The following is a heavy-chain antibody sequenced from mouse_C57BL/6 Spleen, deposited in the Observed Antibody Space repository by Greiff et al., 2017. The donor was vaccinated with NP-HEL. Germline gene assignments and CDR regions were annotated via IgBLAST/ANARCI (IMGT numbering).Heavy chain of an antibody. Sequence: EVQRVESGGGLVQPGGSLSLSCAASGFTFTDYYMSWVRQPPGKALEWLGFIRNKANGYTTEYSASVKGRFTISRDNSQSILYLQMNALRAEDRATYYCARYKDACWYLDVWGTGTTVTVSS. CDR2: IRNKANGYTT. V-gene: IGHV7-3*01. J-gene: IGHJ1*03. CDR1: GFTFTDYY. CDR3: ARYKDACWYLDV.